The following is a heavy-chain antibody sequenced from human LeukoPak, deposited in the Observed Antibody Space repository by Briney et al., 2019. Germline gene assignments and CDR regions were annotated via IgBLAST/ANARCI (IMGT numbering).Heavy chain of an antibody. D-gene: IGHD3-9*01. V-gene: IGHV3-33*08. CDR1: GFTFSSYG. J-gene: IGHJ4*02. CDR2: IWYDGSNK. CDR3: ARDETYYDILTGYQNGYYFDY. Sequence: GSLRLSCAASGFTFSSYGMHWVRQAPGKGLEWVAVIWYDGSNKYYADSVKGRFTISRDNSKNTLYLQMNSLRAEDTAVYYCARDETYYDILTGYQNGYYFDYWGQGTLVTVSS.